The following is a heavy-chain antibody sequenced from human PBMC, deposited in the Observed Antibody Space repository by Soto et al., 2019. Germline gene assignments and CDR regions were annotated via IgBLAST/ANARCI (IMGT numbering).Heavy chain of an antibody. Sequence: GWSLRLSCAAPGFTFSTYSMNWVRQAPGKGLEWVSSISGSGNYTHYADFLRGRFTISRDNDKTSLYLQMNSLRAEDTAVYYCAREGINNYNEYYFDSWGQGTVVTVSS. D-gene: IGHD4-4*01. CDR1: GFTFSTYS. CDR3: AREGINNYNEYYFDS. V-gene: IGHV3-21*01. CDR2: ISGSGNYT. J-gene: IGHJ4*02.